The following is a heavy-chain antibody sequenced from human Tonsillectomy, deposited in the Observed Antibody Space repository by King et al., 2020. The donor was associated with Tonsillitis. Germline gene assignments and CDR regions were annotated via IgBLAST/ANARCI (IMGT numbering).Heavy chain of an antibody. CDR2: IRYDGSNK. D-gene: IGHD3-22*01. CDR3: ATSGDYYDISGYYYPPDY. Sequence: VQLVESGGGVVQPGGSLRLSCAAFGFTFRSYGMHWVRQAPGKGLEWVAFIRYDGSNKYYADSVKGRFTISRDNSKNTLYVQMNSLRAEDTAVYYCATSGDYYDISGYYYPPDYWGQGTLVTVSS. CDR1: GFTFRSYG. J-gene: IGHJ4*02. V-gene: IGHV3-30*02.